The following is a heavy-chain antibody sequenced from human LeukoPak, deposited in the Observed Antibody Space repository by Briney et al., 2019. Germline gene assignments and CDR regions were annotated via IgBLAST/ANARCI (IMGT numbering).Heavy chain of an antibody. D-gene: IGHD5/OR15-5a*01. CDR1: GYTFTGYS. Sequence: ASEKVSCTASGYTFTGYSINWLRQAPGQGLEWMGWITTSTGNPTYAQGFTGRFVFSLDTSVSTTYLHINSLKAEDTAVYYCARGASTINFDYWGQGTLVTVSS. V-gene: IGHV7-4-1*02. CDR2: ITTSTGNP. CDR3: ARGASTINFDY. J-gene: IGHJ4*02.